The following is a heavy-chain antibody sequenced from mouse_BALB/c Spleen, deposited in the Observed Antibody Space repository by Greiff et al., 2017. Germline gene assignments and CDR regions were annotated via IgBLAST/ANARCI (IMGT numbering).Heavy chain of an antibody. Sequence: VKLMESGPGLVAPSQSLSITCTVSGFSLSRYSVHWVRQPPGKGLEWLGMIWGGGSTDYNSALKSRLSISKDNSKSQVFLKMNSLQTDDTAMYYCARDRSTIDYDEGRFAYWGQGTLVTVSA. D-gene: IGHD2-4*01. CDR1: GFSLSRYS. CDR3: ARDRSTIDYDEGRFAY. CDR2: IWGGGST. V-gene: IGHV2-6-4*01. J-gene: IGHJ3*01.